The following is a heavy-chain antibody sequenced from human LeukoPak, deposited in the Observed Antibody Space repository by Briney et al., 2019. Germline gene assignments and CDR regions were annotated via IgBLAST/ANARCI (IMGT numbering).Heavy chain of an antibody. J-gene: IGHJ6*02. V-gene: IGHV4-34*01. Sequence: SETLSLTCAVYGGSFSGYYWSWIRQPPGKGLEWIGEINHSGSTNHNPSLKSRVTISVDTSKNQFSLKLSSVTAADTAVYYCASDTYYDILTGYYGMDVWGQGTTVTVSS. D-gene: IGHD3-9*01. CDR3: ASDTYYDILTGYYGMDV. CDR1: GGSFSGYY. CDR2: INHSGST.